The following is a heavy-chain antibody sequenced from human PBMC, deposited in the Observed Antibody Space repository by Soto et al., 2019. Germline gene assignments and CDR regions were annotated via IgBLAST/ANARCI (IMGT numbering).Heavy chain of an antibody. CDR1: GYTFTRYG. Sequence: QVQLVQSGAEVKNPGASVKVSCKASGYTFTRYGIGWARQAPGQRLEWKGWINTYNGNTNYAQNVQGRVTLTTYTSTSTAYMELRSLRSNDTAIYYCAMVDVYVTPSPQDVWGQGTTVIFSS. CDR3: AMVDVYVTPSPQDV. D-gene: IGHD3-16*01. CDR2: INTYNGNT. J-gene: IGHJ6*02. V-gene: IGHV1-18*01.